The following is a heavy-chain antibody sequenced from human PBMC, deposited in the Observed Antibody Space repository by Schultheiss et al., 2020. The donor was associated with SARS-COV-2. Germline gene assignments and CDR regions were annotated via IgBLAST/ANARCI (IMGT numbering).Heavy chain of an antibody. CDR1: GFTFSSYW. J-gene: IGHJ4*02. Sequence: GGSLRLSCAASGFTFSSYWMHWVRQAPGKGLEWVSYISSSSSYTNYADSVKGRFTISRDNAKNSLYLQMNSLRVEDTAVYYCAARLGATIVYWGQGTLVTVSS. CDR2: ISSSSSYT. D-gene: IGHD1-26*01. CDR3: AARLGATIVY. V-gene: IGHV3-11*03.